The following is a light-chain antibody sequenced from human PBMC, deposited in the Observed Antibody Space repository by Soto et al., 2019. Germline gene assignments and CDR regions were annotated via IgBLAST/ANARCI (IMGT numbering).Light chain of an antibody. CDR3: QSYDSSLSRRWV. CDR1: SSNIGAGYP. V-gene: IGLV1-40*01. Sequence: QLVLTRPPSASGTPGQRVTISCSGSSSNIGAGYPVHWYQQLPGTAPKLLVAGNRPSGVPDRFSVSKSGASASLAITGLQAEDEADYYCQSYDSSLSRRWVFGGGTKVTVL. J-gene: IGLJ3*02. CDR2: G.